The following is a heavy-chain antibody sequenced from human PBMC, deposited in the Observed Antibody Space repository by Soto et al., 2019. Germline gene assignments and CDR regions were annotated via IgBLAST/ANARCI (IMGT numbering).Heavy chain of an antibody. D-gene: IGHD3-16*01. CDR3: ARGKLGGASI. CDR2: INPSGNT. J-gene: IGHJ4*02. V-gene: IGHV4-34*01. CDR1: GGSFSGNY. Sequence: QVQLQQWGAGLLKPSETLSLSCGVYGGSFSGNYWSWIRQPPEKGLEWIGEINPSGNTNFNPSLKSRLTMSLDTSKNQFSVRLSAGTAADTAVYYCARGKLGGASIWGQGTLVTVSS.